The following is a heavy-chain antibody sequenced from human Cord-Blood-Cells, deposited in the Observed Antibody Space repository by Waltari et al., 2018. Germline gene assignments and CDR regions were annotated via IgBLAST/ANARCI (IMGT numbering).Heavy chain of an antibody. V-gene: IGHV4-34*01. CDR2: INHSGST. CDR3: ARGIAVAGDAFDI. J-gene: IGHJ3*02. D-gene: IGHD6-19*01. Sequence: QVQLQQWGAGLLKPSETLSLTCAVYGGSFSGYYWSWIRQPPGKGLEWIGEINHSGSTNYNPSLKGRVTISVDTSKNQFSLKLSSVTAADTAVYYCARGIAVAGDAFDIWGQGTMVTVSS. CDR1: GGSFSGYY.